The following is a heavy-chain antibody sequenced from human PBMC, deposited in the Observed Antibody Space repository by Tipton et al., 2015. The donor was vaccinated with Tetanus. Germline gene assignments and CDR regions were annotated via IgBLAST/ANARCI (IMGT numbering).Heavy chain of an antibody. CDR1: GGSFSGYY. CDR3: ARDRDYYGSGSRGMDV. D-gene: IGHD3-10*01. CDR2: INHSGST. V-gene: IGHV4-34*01. J-gene: IGHJ6*02. Sequence: TLSLTCAVYGGSFSGYYWSWIRQPPGKGLEWIGEINHSGSTNYNPSLKSRVTISVDTSKNQFSLKLNSVTAADTAVYYCARDRDYYGSGSRGMDVWGQGTRVTVSS.